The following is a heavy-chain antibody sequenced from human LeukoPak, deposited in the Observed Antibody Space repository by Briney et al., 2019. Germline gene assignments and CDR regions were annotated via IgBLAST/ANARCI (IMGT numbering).Heavy chain of an antibody. J-gene: IGHJ3*02. CDR3: ARANDYVWGSYPRDALDI. Sequence: ASVKVSCKAFEYTFTGYYMHWVRQAPGQGLEWMGWINPNSGGTNYAQKFQGRVTMTRDTSISTAYMELNILRSDDTAVYYCARANDYVWGSYPRDALDIWGQGTMVTVSS. CDR1: EYTFTGYY. CDR2: INPNSGGT. D-gene: IGHD3-16*02. V-gene: IGHV1-2*02.